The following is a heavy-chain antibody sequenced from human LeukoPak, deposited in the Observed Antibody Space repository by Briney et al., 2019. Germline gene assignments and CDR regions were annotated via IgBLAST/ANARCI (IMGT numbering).Heavy chain of an antibody. J-gene: IGHJ4*02. Sequence: GGPLRLSCAASGFTFSSYAMSWVRQAPGKGLEWVSAISGSGGSTYCADSVKGRFTISRDNSKNTLYLQMNSLRAEDTAVYYCAKLGVRGVITPIDYWGQGTLVTVSS. CDR3: AKLGVRGVITPIDY. CDR2: ISGSGGST. CDR1: GFTFSSYA. D-gene: IGHD3-10*02. V-gene: IGHV3-23*01.